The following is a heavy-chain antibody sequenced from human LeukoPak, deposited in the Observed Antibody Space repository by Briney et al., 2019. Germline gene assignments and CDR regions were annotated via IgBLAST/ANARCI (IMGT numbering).Heavy chain of an antibody. D-gene: IGHD1-14*01. Sequence: GRSLRLSCAASGFTFSSYGMHWVRQAPGKGLEWVAVISYDGSNKYYADSVKGRFTISRDNSKNTLYLQMNSLRAEDTAVYYCARESPGSQPFDYWGQGTLVTVSS. CDR3: ARESPGSQPFDY. CDR2: ISYDGSNK. V-gene: IGHV3-30*03. J-gene: IGHJ4*02. CDR1: GFTFSSYG.